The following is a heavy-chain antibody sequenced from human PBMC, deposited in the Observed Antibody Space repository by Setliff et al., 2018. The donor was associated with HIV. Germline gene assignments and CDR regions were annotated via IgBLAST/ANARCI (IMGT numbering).Heavy chain of an antibody. J-gene: IGHJ3*01. CDR3: VRDTDMITTTDAFDV. D-gene: IGHD3-22*01. CDR1: GFTFSSYW. CDR2: INSDGVST. Sequence: SLRLSCAASGFTFSSYWMHWVRQAPGKGLVWVSRINSDGVSTMYADSVKGRFTIYRDNAKNTLYLQMNSLRVEDTAVYYCVRDTDMITTTDAFDVWGQGTMVTVSS. V-gene: IGHV3-74*03.